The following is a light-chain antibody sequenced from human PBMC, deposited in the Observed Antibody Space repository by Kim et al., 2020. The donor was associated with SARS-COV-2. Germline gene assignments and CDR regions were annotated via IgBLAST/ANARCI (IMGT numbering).Light chain of an antibody. Sequence: QSALTQPPSVSGSPGQSVTISCTGTSSDVGSYNRVSWYQQPPVTAPKLMIYEVSNRPSGVPDRFSGSKSGNTASLTISGLQAEDEADYYCSSYTSSSTFGVFGGGTQLTVL. CDR2: EVS. V-gene: IGLV2-18*02. J-gene: IGLJ3*02. CDR1: SSDVGSYNR. CDR3: SSYTSSSTFGV.